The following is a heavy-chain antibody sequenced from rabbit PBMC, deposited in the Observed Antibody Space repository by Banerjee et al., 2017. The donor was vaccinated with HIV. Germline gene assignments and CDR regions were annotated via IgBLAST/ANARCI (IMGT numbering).Heavy chain of an antibody. J-gene: IGHJ4*01. D-gene: IGHD2-1*01. V-gene: IGHV1S45*01. CDR2: IYTSSGST. CDR1: GLDFSSSYW. Sequence: GGSLTLTCTASGLDFSSSYWICWVRQAPGKGLEWIACIYTSSGSTYYATWAKGRFTISKTSSTTVTLQVTSLTAADTATYFCAREDDDYGDYYFNLWGPGTLVTVS. CDR3: AREDDDYGDYYFNL.